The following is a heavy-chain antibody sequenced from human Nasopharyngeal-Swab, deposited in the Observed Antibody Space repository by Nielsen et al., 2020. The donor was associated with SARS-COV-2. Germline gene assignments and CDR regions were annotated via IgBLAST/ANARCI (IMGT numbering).Heavy chain of an antibody. CDR3: TRNDFWGGYYTDY. CDR2: IRSKAYGGTT. CDR1: GFTFGDYA. J-gene: IGHJ4*02. D-gene: IGHD3-3*01. Sequence: GESLKISCTASGFTFGDYAMSWVRQAPGKGPEWVVLIRSKAYGGTTEYAAYVKGRFTISSDDSKSIAYLQMNSLKTEDIAVYYCTRNDFWGGYYTDYWGQGTLVTVSS. V-gene: IGHV3-49*04.